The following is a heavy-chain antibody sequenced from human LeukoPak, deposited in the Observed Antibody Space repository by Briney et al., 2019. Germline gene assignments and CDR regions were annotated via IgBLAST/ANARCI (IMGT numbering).Heavy chain of an antibody. V-gene: IGHV4-34*01. CDR2: INHSGST. D-gene: IGHD2-2*01. J-gene: IGHJ4*02. CDR3: ARGTGFRRDIVVVPAAIPFDY. CDR1: GGSFSGYY. Sequence: SETLSLTCAVYGGSFSGYYWSWIRQPPGKGLEWIGEINHSGSTNYNPSLTRRVTISVDTSKNQFSLKLSSVTAADTAVYYCARGTGFRRDIVVVPAAIPFDYWGQGTLVTVSS.